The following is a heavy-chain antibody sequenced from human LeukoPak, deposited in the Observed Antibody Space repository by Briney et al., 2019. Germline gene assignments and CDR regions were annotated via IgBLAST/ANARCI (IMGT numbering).Heavy chain of an antibody. Sequence: GASVKVSCKASGYTFTSYAMNWVRQAPGQGLEWMGWINTNTGNPTYAQGFTGRFVYSLDTSVSTVYLQISSLKAEDTAVYYCARGKLVVPAATTLDYWGQGTLVTVSS. CDR2: INTNTGNP. CDR1: GYTFTSYA. CDR3: ARGKLVVPAATTLDY. V-gene: IGHV7-4-1*02. D-gene: IGHD2-2*01. J-gene: IGHJ4*02.